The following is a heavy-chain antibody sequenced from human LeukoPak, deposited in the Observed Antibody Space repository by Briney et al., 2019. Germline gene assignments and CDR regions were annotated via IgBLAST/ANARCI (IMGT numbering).Heavy chain of an antibody. D-gene: IGHD6-6*01. CDR2: IYYSGST. Sequence: PSETLSLTCTVSGGSFSSGSYYWSWIRQPPGKGLEWIGYIYYSGSTNYNPSLKSRVTISVDTSKNQFSLKLSSVTAADTAVYYCARIESSIAARRYFDYWGQGTLVTVSS. CDR3: ARIESSIAARRYFDY. J-gene: IGHJ4*02. CDR1: GGSFSSGSYY. V-gene: IGHV4-61*01.